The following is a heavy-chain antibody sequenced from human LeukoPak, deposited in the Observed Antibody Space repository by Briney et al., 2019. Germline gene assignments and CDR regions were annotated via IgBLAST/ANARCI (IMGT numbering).Heavy chain of an antibody. J-gene: IGHJ3*02. CDR3: ADCSSTSCPGWGAFDI. CDR2: IIPIFGAA. CDR1: GGTFSSYA. D-gene: IGHD2-2*01. V-gene: IGHV1-69*13. Sequence: ASVKVSCKASGGTFSSYAISWVRQAPGQGLEWMGGIIPIFGAANYAQKFQGRVTITADESTSTAYMELSSLRSKETAVYYCADCSSTSCPGWGAFDIWGQGTMLTVSS.